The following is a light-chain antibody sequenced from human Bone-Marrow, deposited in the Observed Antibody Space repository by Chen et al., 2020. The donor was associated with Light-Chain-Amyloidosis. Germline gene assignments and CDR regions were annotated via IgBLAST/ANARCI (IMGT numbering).Light chain of an antibody. V-gene: IGLV6-57*01. CDR3: QSYQGSSQGV. CDR2: EDD. J-gene: IGLJ3*02. Sequence: NFMLTQPHSVSESPGTTVIIPCTRSSGRIATNYVQWYQQRPGSSPPTVIYEDDQSPSGVPDRFSGSSDRSSNSTSLTISGLKTEDEADYYCQSYQGSSQGVFGGGTKLTVL. CDR1: SGRIATNY.